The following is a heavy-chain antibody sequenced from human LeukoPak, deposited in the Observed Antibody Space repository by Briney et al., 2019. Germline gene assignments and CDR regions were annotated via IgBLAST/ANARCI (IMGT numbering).Heavy chain of an antibody. CDR2: ISSSSSYT. CDR1: GGSISSSSYY. Sequence: LSLTCTVSGGSISSSSYYWSWIRQAPGKGLEWVSYISSSSSYTNYADSVKGRFTISRDNAKSSLYLQMNSLRAEDTAVYYCARWTAPGVSYDILTGYDDAFDIWGQGTMVTVSS. CDR3: ARWTAPGVSYDILTGYDDAFDI. V-gene: IGHV3-11*06. D-gene: IGHD3-9*01. J-gene: IGHJ3*02.